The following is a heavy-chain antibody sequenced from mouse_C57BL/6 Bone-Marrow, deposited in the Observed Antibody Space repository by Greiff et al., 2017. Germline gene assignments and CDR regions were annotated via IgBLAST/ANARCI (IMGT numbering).Heavy chain of an antibody. CDR2: INPYNGGT. D-gene: IGHD1-1*01. V-gene: IGHV1-19*01. Sequence: EVKVVESGPVLVKPGASVKMSCKASGYTFTDYYMNWVKQSHGKSLEWIGVINPYNGGTSYNQKFKGKATLTVDKSSSTAYMELNSLTSEDSAVYYCARVIRDYYGSRSWFAYWGQGTLVTVSA. CDR3: ARVIRDYYGSRSWFAY. CDR1: GYTFTDYY. J-gene: IGHJ3*01.